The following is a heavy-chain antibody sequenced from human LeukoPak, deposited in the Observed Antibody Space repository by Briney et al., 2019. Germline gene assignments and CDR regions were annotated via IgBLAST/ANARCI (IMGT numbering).Heavy chain of an antibody. CDR1: GFTFSTYG. Sequence: GGSLRLSCAASGFTFSTYGMSWVRQAPGKVLEWVSAVSSTGGTTYYADSVKGRFTISRDNSKNTLFLQINSLRAEDTAVYYCAKNGDRGAFCSGGTCYPYYYYYMDVWGKGTTVTISS. D-gene: IGHD2-15*01. J-gene: IGHJ6*03. V-gene: IGHV3-23*01. CDR3: AKNGDRGAFCSGGTCYPYYYYYMDV. CDR2: VSSTGGTT.